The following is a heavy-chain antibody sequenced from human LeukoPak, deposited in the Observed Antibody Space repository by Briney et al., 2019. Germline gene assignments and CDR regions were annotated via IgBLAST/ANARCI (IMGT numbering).Heavy chain of an antibody. D-gene: IGHD5-18*01. J-gene: IGHJ4*02. CDR3: ARGHPYSYGPYYFDY. CDR2: IIPIFGTA. Sequence: GASVKVSCKASGGTFSSYAISWVRQAPGQGLEWMGGIIPIFGTANYAQKFQGRVTITADESTSTAYMELSSPRSEDTAVYYCARGHPYSYGPYYFDYWGQGTLVTVSS. V-gene: IGHV1-69*13. CDR1: GGTFSSYA.